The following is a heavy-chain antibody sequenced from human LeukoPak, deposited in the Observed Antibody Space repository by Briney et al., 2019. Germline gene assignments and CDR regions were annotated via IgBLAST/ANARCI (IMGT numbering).Heavy chain of an antibody. Sequence: GASVKVSCKASGGTFSSYAISWVRQAPGQGLEWMGGIIPIFGTANYAQKFQGRVTITADKSTSTAYMELSSLRSEDTAVYYCATARVADILTLGHAPFGYWGQGTLVTVSS. CDR2: IIPIFGTA. CDR1: GGTFSSYA. CDR3: ATARVADILTLGHAPFGY. D-gene: IGHD3-9*01. J-gene: IGHJ4*02. V-gene: IGHV1-69*06.